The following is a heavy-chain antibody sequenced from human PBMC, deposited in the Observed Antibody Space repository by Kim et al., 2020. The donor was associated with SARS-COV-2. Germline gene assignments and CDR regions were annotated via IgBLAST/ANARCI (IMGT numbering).Heavy chain of an antibody. D-gene: IGHD2-2*03. CDR2: IKSKTDGGTT. CDR3: TTDGDDSWIKPLDAFDI. Sequence: GGSLRLSCAASGFTFSNAWMSWVRQAPGKGLEWVGRIKSKTDGGTTDYAAPVKGRFTISRDDSKNTLYLQMNSLKTEDTAVYYCTTDGDDSWIKPLDAFDIWGQGTMVTVSS. J-gene: IGHJ3*02. CDR1: GFTFSNAW. V-gene: IGHV3-15*01.